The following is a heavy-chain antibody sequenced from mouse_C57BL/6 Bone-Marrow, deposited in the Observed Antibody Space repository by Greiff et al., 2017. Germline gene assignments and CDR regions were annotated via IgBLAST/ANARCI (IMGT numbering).Heavy chain of an antibody. V-gene: IGHV1-53*01. J-gene: IGHJ4*01. CDR2: INPSYGGT. D-gene: IGHD1-1*01. CDR3: ARSGYYGSSSSYYAMDY. CDR1: GYTFTSYW. Sequence: QVQLQQPGTELVKPGASVKLSCKASGYTFTSYWMHWVKQRPGQGLEWIGNINPSYGGTNYNEKFKSKATLTVDKSSSTAYMQLSSLTSEDSAVYYCARSGYYGSSSSYYAMDYWGQGTSVTVSS.